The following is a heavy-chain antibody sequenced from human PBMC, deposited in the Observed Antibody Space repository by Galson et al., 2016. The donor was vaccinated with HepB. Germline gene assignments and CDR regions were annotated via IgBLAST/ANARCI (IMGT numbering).Heavy chain of an antibody. Sequence: SLRLSCAASGLTFNTFAMSWVRQAPGKGLEWVSRISASRGSTYCADSVKGRFTISRDNSKNTLYLQMNSLRAEDTAVYYCARDDDYVWGTYRYTRTVPQYYFDYWGQGTLVTVSS. CDR3: ARDDDYVWGTYRYTRTVPQYYFDY. D-gene: IGHD3-16*02. CDR2: ISASRGST. V-gene: IGHV3-23*01. CDR1: GLTFNTFA. J-gene: IGHJ4*02.